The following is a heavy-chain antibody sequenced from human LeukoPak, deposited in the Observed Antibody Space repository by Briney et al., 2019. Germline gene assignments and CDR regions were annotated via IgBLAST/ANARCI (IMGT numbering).Heavy chain of an antibody. CDR1: GGSISSYY. V-gene: IGHV4-59*12. D-gene: IGHD6-13*01. CDR3: ARDATASTGAGVDP. J-gene: IGHJ5*02. Sequence: SETLSLTCTVSGGSISSYYWSWIRQPPGKGLEWIGYIYHSGSTYYNPSLKSRSTISVDTSKNQFSLKLSSVTAADTAVYFCARDATASTGAGVDPWGQGTLVTVSS. CDR2: IYHSGST.